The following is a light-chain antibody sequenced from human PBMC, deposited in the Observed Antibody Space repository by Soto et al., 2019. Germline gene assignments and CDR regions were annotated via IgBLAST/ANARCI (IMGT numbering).Light chain of an antibody. CDR2: DAS. V-gene: IGKV3D-20*01. Sequence: DIVLTQSPATLSLSLGERATLSCRASQSVSSHLAWYQQKPGQAPRLLIYDASNRATGIPARFSGSGSGTELTTTIRRLEPEDFAVYYCQKYGSSGTFGKGTKVDIK. CDR3: QKYGSSGT. CDR1: QSVSSH. J-gene: IGKJ1*01.